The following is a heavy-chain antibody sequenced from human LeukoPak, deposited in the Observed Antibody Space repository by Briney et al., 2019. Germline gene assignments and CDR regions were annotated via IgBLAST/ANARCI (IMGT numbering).Heavy chain of an antibody. CDR2: ISSSSSYI. Sequence: GGSLRLSCAASGFTFSSYSMNWVRQAPGKGLEWVSSISSSSSYIYYADSVKGRFTISRDNAKNSLYLQMNSLRAEDTAVYYCARDASSGSYYPLYFGYWGQGTLVTVSS. CDR3: ARDASSGSYYPLYFGY. J-gene: IGHJ4*02. V-gene: IGHV3-21*01. D-gene: IGHD3-10*01. CDR1: GFTFSSYS.